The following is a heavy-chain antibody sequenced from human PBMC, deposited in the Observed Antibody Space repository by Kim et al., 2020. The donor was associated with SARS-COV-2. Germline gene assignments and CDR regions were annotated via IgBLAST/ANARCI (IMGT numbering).Heavy chain of an antibody. D-gene: IGHD6-13*01. CDR3: ARAEPYITAAGTHYYGMDV. CDR2: ISAYNGNT. CDR1: GYTFTSYG. J-gene: IGHJ6*02. V-gene: IGHV1-18*04. Sequence: ASVKVSCKASGYTFTSYGISWVRQAPGQGLEWMGWISAYNGNTNYAQKLQGRVTMTTDTSTSTAYMELRSLRSDDTAVYYCARAEPYITAAGTHYYGMDVWGQGTTVTVSS.